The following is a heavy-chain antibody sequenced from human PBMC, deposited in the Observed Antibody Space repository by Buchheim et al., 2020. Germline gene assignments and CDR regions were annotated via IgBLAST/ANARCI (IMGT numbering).Heavy chain of an antibody. CDR3: ARDSPRGYSPYGMDV. CDR2: INYSGNT. D-gene: IGHD5-18*01. Sequence: QVQLQESGPGLVKPSQTLSLTCTVSGGSISSGGYYWTWIRQHPGKVLEWIGYINYSGNTYYNPSLKSRVTISVATSKNQFSLKLSSVTAADTAVYYCARDSPRGYSPYGMDVWGQGTT. J-gene: IGHJ6*02. CDR1: GGSISSGGYY. V-gene: IGHV4-31*03.